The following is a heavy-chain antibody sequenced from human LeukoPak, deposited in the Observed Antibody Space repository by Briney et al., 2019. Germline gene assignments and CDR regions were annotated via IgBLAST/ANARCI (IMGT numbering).Heavy chain of an antibody. CDR3: ARDPVLGIPDYFDS. CDR2: ISSSSSYI. CDR1: GFTFSSYS. V-gene: IGHV3-21*01. J-gene: IGHJ4*02. D-gene: IGHD2-21*01. Sequence: GGSLRLSCAASGFTFSSYSMNWVRQAPGKGLEWVSSISSSSSYIYYADSMKGRFTISRDNPKNTLFLQMTSLRAEDTAVFYCARDPVLGIPDYFDSWGQGTLVTVSS.